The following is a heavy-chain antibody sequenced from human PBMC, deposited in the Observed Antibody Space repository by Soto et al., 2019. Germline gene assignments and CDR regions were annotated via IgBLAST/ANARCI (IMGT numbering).Heavy chain of an antibody. J-gene: IGHJ4*02. V-gene: IGHV3-33*01. CDR1: GFTFSSYG. Sequence: GVPLRLSCAASGFTFSSYGMHWVRQAPGKGLEWVAVIWYDGSNKYYADSVKGRFTISRDNSKNTLYLQMNSLRAEDTAVYYCARDPGSGWPRYYFDYWGQGTLVTVSS. D-gene: IGHD6-19*01. CDR2: IWYDGSNK. CDR3: ARDPGSGWPRYYFDY.